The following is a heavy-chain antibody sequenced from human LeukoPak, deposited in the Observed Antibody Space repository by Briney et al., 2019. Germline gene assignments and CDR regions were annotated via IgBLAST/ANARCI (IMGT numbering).Heavy chain of an antibody. J-gene: IGHJ4*02. CDR3: ARGITDFDY. CDR1: GGSISSHY. V-gene: IGHV4-59*11. Sequence: PSETLSLTCTVSGGSISSHYWSWIRQPPGKGLEWIGYIYYSGSTNYNPSLKSRVTLSVDTSKNQFSLNLSSVTAADTAVYYCARGITDFDYWGQGTLGTVSS. CDR2: IYYSGST. D-gene: IGHD1-20*01.